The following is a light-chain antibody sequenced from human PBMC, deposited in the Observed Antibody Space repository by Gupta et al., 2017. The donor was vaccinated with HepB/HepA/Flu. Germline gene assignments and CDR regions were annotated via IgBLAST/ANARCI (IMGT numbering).Light chain of an antibody. V-gene: IGKV3-11*01. CDR2: DAS. CDR3: QQRDSWPIT. J-gene: IGKJ4*01. CDR1: QSVSRF. Sequence: EIVLTQSPVTLSLSPGERATLSCRVSQSVSRFLAWYQQKPGQAPRLLIHDASNRATGIPARFSGSGSAIHFTLTISSLEPEDFAVYYSQQRDSWPITFGGGTKVHIK.